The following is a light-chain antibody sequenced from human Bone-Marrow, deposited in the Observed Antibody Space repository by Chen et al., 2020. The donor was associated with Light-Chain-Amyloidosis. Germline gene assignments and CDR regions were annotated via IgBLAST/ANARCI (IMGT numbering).Light chain of an antibody. V-gene: IGLV3-25*03. CDR2: RDT. J-gene: IGLJ2*01. CDR1: DLPTKY. Sequence: SYELTQPPSVSVSPGQTARITCSGDDLPTKYAYWFQQKPGQAPVLVIHRDTERPSGISERFSGSSSGTTATLTISGVHAEDEADYHCQSADSSGTYEVIFGGGTKLPVL. CDR3: QSADSSGTYEVI.